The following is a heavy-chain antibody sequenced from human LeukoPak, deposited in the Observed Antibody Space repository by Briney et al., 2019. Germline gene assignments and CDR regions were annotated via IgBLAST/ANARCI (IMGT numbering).Heavy chain of an antibody. CDR1: GFPFSAYA. CDR3: AKDLSSGTGRGFDH. J-gene: IGHJ4*02. CDR2: IRGSGDPA. D-gene: IGHD3/OR15-3a*01. V-gene: IGHV3-23*01. Sequence: GGSLRLSCVASGFPFSAYAMSWVRQAPNKGLEWVSGIRGSGDPAYYAESVKGRFAVYRDNFRNIVYLQMNSLRAEDTALYYCAKDLSSGTGRGFDHWGQGTLVTVSS.